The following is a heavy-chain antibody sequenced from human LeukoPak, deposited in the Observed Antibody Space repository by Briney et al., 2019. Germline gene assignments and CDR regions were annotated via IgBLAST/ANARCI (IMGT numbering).Heavy chain of an antibody. D-gene: IGHD3-10*01. CDR1: GGSFSDYY. CDR2: INHSGAT. CDR3: ARRVRGVIISFYYYNGMDV. Sequence: SETLSLTCAVYGGSFSDYYWTWIRQPPGKGLEWIGEINHSGATDYNPSLKSRVTISVDTSKNQFSLKVRSVTAADTAVYYCARRVRGVIISFYYYNGMDVWGQGTRSPSP. J-gene: IGHJ6*02. V-gene: IGHV4-34*01.